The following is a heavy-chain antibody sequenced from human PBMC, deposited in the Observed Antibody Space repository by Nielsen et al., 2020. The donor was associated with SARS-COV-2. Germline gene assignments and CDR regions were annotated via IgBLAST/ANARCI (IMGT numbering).Heavy chain of an antibody. CDR1: GFTFSSYS. D-gene: IGHD6-13*01. V-gene: IGHV3-21*01. Sequence: GGSLRLSCAASGFTFSSYSMNWVRQAPGKGLEWVSSISSSSSYIYYADSVKGRFTISRDNAKNSLYLQMNSLRAEDTAVYYCARPAAADFFDYWGQGTLVTVSS. CDR3: ARPAAADFFDY. CDR2: ISSSSSYI. J-gene: IGHJ4*02.